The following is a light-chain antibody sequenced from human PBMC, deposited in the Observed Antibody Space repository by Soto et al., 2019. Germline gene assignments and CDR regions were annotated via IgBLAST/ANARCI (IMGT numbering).Light chain of an antibody. V-gene: IGKV3-15*01. CDR1: QSVSSN. Sequence: EIVMTQSPATLSVSPGERATLSCRASQSVSSNLAWYQQKPGQAPRLLIYGASTRATGIPDRFSGSGSGTEFTLTISSLQSEDFAVYDCQQYDNWPPMYTFGQGTKLEFK. CDR3: QQYDNWPPMYT. J-gene: IGKJ2*01. CDR2: GAS.